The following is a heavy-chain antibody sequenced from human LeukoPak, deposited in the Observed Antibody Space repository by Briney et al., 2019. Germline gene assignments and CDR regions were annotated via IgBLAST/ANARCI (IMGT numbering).Heavy chain of an antibody. CDR1: EFTFSSVH. CDR2: ISKEGKAI. V-gene: IGHV3-48*03. Sequence: GGPLTLSCVASEFTFSSVHMVWVRQAPGKGLEWVAYISKEGKAIYYADSVRRRFTIFRDNAKNSLFLRMNSLRAEDSVLYYCETDGLHSFVMHLWGQGTLVTVSS. CDR3: ETDGLHSFVMHL. J-gene: IGHJ4*02. D-gene: IGHD3-16*01.